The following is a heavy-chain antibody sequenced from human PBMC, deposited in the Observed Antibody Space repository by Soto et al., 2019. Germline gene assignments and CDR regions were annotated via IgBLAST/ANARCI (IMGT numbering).Heavy chain of an antibody. V-gene: IGHV4-4*02. CDR3: ATNGWYCVEY. Sequence: WWSWVSQPPGKGLEWIREIHHSRGTNYNPSLKSRVTISVDKCKNQFSLNLNSVTAADTGVYYCATNGWYCVEYWGQGILVTVSS. D-gene: IGHD6-19*01. J-gene: IGHJ4*02. CDR2: IHHSRGT. CDR1: W.